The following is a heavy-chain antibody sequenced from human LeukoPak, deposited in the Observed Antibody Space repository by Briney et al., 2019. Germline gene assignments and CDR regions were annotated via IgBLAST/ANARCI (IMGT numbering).Heavy chain of an antibody. D-gene: IGHD6-19*01. J-gene: IGHJ2*01. CDR1: GGSISSYY. CDR2: IYYTGSI. Sequence: SETLSLTCTVSGGSISSYYWSWIRQPPGKGLEWIGYIYYTGSINYNPSLKSRVTISVDTSKIQFSLKLSSVTAADTAVYYCARDKAGAYWYFDLWGRGTLVTVSS. CDR3: ARDKAGAYWYFDL. V-gene: IGHV4-59*01.